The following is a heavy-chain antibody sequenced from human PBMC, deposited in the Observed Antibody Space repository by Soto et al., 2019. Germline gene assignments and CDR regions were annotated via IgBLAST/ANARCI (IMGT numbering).Heavy chain of an antibody. CDR3: ARKSNANVWGSRSFDP. V-gene: IGHV4-39*01. Sequence: PSETLSLTCTFSGCSISSSSYYWGWIRQPPGKGLEWIGSIYYSGSTYYNPSLKSRVTISVDTSKNQFSLKLSSVTAADTAVYYCARKSNANVWGSRSFDPWGQGTLVTVSS. J-gene: IGHJ5*02. D-gene: IGHD3-16*01. CDR1: GCSISSSSYY. CDR2: IYYSGST.